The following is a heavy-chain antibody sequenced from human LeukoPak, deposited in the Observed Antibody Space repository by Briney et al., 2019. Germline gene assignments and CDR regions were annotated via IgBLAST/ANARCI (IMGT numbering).Heavy chain of an antibody. V-gene: IGHV3-33*08. D-gene: IGHD4-17*01. CDR2: IWYDGSNK. J-gene: IGHJ4*02. CDR1: GFTFSSYW. CDR3: ARDYYGDGLDY. Sequence: GGSLRLSCAASGFTFSSYWMHWVRQAPGKGLEWVAVIWYDGSNKFYADSVKGRFTISRDDSKNTLYLQMISLRAEDTAFYYCARDYYGDGLDYWGQGTLVTVSS.